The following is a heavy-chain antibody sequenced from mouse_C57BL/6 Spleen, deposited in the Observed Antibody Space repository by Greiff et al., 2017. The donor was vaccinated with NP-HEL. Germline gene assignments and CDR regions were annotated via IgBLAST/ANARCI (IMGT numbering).Heavy chain of an antibody. V-gene: IGHV2-9-1*01. CDR2: IWTGGGT. CDR1: GFSLTSYA. J-gene: IGHJ4*01. Sequence: VKVVESGPGLVAPSQSLSITCTVSGFSLTSYAISWVRQPPGKGLEWLGVIWTGGGTNYNSALKSRLSISKDNSKSQVFLKMNSLQTDDTARYYCARNYYGSSPYAMDYWGQGTSVTVSS. CDR3: ARNYYGSSPYAMDY. D-gene: IGHD1-1*01.